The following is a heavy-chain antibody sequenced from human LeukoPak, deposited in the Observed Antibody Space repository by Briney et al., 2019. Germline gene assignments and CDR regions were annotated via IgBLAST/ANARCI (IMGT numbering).Heavy chain of an antibody. CDR1: GFTFSTWW. CDR3: ASGGVYYDILTGYHPNDY. J-gene: IGHJ4*02. D-gene: IGHD3-9*01. CDR2: IKEDGSDS. V-gene: IGHV3-7*01. Sequence: PGGSLRLSCAASGFTFSTWWMNWVRQAPGKGLEWVANIKEDGSDSYYADSVKGRFTISKDNAKNSLYLQMNSLRAEDTAVYYCASGGVYYDILTGYHPNDYWGQGTLVTVSS.